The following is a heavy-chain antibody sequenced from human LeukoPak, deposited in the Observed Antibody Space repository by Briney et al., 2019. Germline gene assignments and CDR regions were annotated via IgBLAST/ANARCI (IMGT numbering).Heavy chain of an antibody. D-gene: IGHD3-10*01. CDR2: MNPNSGNT. J-gene: IGHJ4*02. Sequence: ASVKVSCKASGGTFSSYAISWVRQATGQGLEWMGWMNPNSGNTGYAQKFQGRVTMTRNTSISTAYMELSSLRSEDTAVYYCARGPLSGATMVRGAIYWGQGTLVTVSS. V-gene: IGHV1-8*02. CDR1: GGTFSSYA. CDR3: ARGPLSGATMVRGAIY.